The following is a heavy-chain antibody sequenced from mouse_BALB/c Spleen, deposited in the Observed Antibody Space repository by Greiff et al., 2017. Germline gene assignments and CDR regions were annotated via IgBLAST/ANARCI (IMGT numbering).Heavy chain of an antibody. Sequence: QVQLQQSGAELVRPGTSVKVSCKASGYAFTNYLIEWVKQRPGQGLEWIGVINPGSGGTNYNEKFKGKATLTADKSSSTAYMQLSSLTSDDSAVYFCAREELTTVDLAYWGQGTLVTVSA. J-gene: IGHJ3*01. CDR2: INPGSGGT. CDR1: GYAFTNYL. CDR3: AREELTTVDLAY. D-gene: IGHD1-1*01. V-gene: IGHV1-54*01.